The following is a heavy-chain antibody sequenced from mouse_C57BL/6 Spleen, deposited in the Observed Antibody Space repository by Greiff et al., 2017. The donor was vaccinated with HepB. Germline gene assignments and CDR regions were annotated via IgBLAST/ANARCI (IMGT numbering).Heavy chain of an antibody. CDR3: AKLGRAHYFDY. D-gene: IGHD4-1*01. Sequence: QVQLQQPGAELVMPGASVKLSCKASGYTFTSYWMHWVKQRPGQGLEWIGEIDPSDSYTNYNQKFKGKSTLTVDKSSSTAYMQLSSLTSEESAVYYCAKLGRAHYFDYWGQGTTLTVSS. V-gene: IGHV1-69*01. CDR2: IDPSDSYT. J-gene: IGHJ2*01. CDR1: GYTFTSYW.